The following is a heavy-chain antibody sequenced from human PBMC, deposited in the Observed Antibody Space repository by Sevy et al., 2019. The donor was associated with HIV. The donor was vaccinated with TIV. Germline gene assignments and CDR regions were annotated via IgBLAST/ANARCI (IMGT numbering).Heavy chain of an antibody. CDR1: GGSISSYY. J-gene: IGHJ5*02. Sequence: SETLSLTCTVSGGSISSYYWSWIRQPPGKGLEWIGYIYYTGSTNYNPSLKSRVTISVDTSKNKFSLKLSPVTAADTAVYYCARMSGSLVWFDPWGQGTLVTVSS. CDR2: IYYTGST. CDR3: ARMSGSLVWFDP. D-gene: IGHD1-26*01. V-gene: IGHV4-59*01.